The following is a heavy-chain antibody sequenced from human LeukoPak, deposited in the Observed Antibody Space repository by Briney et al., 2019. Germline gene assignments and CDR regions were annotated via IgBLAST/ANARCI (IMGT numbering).Heavy chain of an antibody. V-gene: IGHV4-59*01. J-gene: IGHJ3*02. CDR2: IYYSGST. Sequence: SETLSLTCTVSGGSISSYYWSWIRQPPGKGLEWSGYIYYSGSTNYNPSLKSRVTISVDTSKNQFQFSLKLSSVTAADTAVYYCARAFSSYAAFDIWGQGTMVTVSS. CDR1: GGSISSYY. CDR3: ARAFSSYAAFDI. D-gene: IGHD2-2*01.